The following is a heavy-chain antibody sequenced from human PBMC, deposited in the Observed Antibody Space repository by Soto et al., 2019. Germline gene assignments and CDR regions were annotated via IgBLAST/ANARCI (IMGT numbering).Heavy chain of an antibody. CDR3: AKDRGNFRTTIPYYFDY. V-gene: IGHV3-7*05. D-gene: IGHD1-7*01. CDR2: ISRSGDDI. J-gene: IGHJ4*02. Sequence: PGGSLRLSCTASEFMFSSYWMSWVRQPPGKGLEWVANISRSGDDIYYVDSVRGRFTISRDNSKNTLYLQMNSLRAEDTAVYYCAKDRGNFRTTIPYYFDYWGQGTLVTVSS. CDR1: EFMFSSYW.